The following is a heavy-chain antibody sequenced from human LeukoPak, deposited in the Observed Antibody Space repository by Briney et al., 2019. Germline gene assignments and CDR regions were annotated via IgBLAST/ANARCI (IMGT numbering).Heavy chain of an antibody. D-gene: IGHD4/OR15-4a*01. CDR2: IYSGGST. CDR3: ARVGAPQHYYGMDV. CDR1: GFTVSSNY. V-gene: IGHV3-66*01. Sequence: GGSLRLSCAASGFTVSSNYMSWVRQAPGKGLEWVSVIYSGGSTYYADSVKGRFTISRDNSKNTLYLQMNSLRAEDTAVYYCARVGAPQHYYGMDVWGQGTTVTVSS. J-gene: IGHJ6*02.